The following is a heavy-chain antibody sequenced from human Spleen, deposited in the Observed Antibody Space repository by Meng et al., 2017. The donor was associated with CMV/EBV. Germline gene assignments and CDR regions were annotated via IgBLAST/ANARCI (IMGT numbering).Heavy chain of an antibody. V-gene: IGHV3-21*01. CDR3: AGPVVPAAIDV. J-gene: IGHJ6*02. CDR2: ISSSSSYI. Sequence: GEFLKISCAASGFTFSSYSMNWVRQAPGKGLEWVSSISSSSSYIYYADSVKGRFTISRDNAKNSLYLQMNSLRAEDTAVYYCAGPVVPAAIDVWGQGTTVTVSS. D-gene: IGHD2-2*01. CDR1: GFTFSSYS.